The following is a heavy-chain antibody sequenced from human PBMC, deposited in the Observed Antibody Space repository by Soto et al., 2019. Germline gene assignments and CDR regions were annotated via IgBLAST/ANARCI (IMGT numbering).Heavy chain of an antibody. V-gene: IGHV3-30-3*01. CDR1: GFTFSSYA. Sequence: QVQLVESGGGVVQPGRSLRLSCAASGFTFSSYAMHWVRQAPVKGLEWVAVISYDGSNKYYADSVKGRFTISRDNSKNTLYMQMSSLRADYTAVYYCARNYGSGSYYKDGFDYWGQGTLVTVSS. CDR2: ISYDGSNK. CDR3: ARNYGSGSYYKDGFDY. D-gene: IGHD3-10*01. J-gene: IGHJ4*02.